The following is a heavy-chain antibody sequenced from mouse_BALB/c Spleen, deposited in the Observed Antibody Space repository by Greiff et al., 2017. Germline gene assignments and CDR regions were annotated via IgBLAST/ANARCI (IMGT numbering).Heavy chain of an antibody. Sequence: EADGGLVQPKGSLKLSCAASGFTFNTYAMNWVRQAPGKGLEWVARIRSKSNNYATYYADSVKDRFTISRDDSQSMLYLQMNNLKTEDTAMYYCVRQGDAVDYWGQGTSVTVSS. CDR3: VRQGDAVDY. CDR1: GFTFNTYA. J-gene: IGHJ4*01. CDR2: IRSKSNNYAT. V-gene: IGHV10-1*02.